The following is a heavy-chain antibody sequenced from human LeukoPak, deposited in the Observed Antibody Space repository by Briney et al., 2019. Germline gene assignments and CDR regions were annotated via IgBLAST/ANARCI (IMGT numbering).Heavy chain of an antibody. Sequence: ASVKVSCKVSGYTLTELSMHWVRQAPGKGLEWMGGFEPEDGDSIYAQKFQGRVTMTEDTSTDTAYMELSSLRSEDTAVYYCATDSSGSSYYFDFWGQGTLVTVSS. D-gene: IGHD6-19*01. J-gene: IGHJ4*02. CDR2: FEPEDGDS. CDR1: GYTLTELS. V-gene: IGHV1-24*01. CDR3: ATDSSGSSYYFDF.